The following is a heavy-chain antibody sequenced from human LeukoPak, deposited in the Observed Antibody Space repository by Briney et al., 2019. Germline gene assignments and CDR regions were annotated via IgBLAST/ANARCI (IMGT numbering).Heavy chain of an antibody. J-gene: IGHJ4*02. CDR2: IIPILGIA. Sequence: KISCKGSGYSFTSYWIGWVRQAPGQGLEWMGRIIPILGIANYAQKFQGRVTITADKSTSTAYMELSSLRSEDTAVYYCAVPRGGENYFDYWGQGTLVTVSS. CDR1: GYSFTSYW. D-gene: IGHD7-27*01. CDR3: AVPRGGENYFDY. V-gene: IGHV1-69*02.